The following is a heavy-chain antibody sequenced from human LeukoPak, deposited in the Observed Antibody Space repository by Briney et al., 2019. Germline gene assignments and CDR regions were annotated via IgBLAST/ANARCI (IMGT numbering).Heavy chain of an antibody. CDR2: IKSKTDGGTT. CDR3: TSPFAGN. CDR1: GYSFTSYW. V-gene: IGHV3-15*01. J-gene: IGHJ4*02. Sequence: GESLKISCKGSGYSFTSYWIGWVRQAPGKGLEWVGRIKSKTDGGTTDYAAPVKGRFTISRDDSKNTLYLQMNSLKTEDTAVYYCTSPFAGNWGQGTLVTVSS.